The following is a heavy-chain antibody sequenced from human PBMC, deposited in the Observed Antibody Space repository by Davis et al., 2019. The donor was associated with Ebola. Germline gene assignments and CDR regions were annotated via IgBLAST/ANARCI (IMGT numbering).Heavy chain of an antibody. Sequence: GESLKISCAASGFTFSSYSMNWVRQTPGKGLEWVANIKQDGSEKYYVDSVKGRFTISRDNAKNSLYLQMDSLRVEDTAVYYCAREGELWITFPDYWGQGILVTVTS. J-gene: IGHJ4*02. CDR2: IKQDGSEK. V-gene: IGHV3-7*03. CDR3: AREGELWITFPDY. D-gene: IGHD3-16*01. CDR1: GFTFSSYS.